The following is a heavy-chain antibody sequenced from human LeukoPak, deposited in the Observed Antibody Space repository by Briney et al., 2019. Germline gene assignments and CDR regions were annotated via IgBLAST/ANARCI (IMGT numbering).Heavy chain of an antibody. CDR1: GGSISSYY. V-gene: IGHV4-59*01. CDR2: IYYSGST. CDR3: ARVVRYFDWLLFDY. Sequence: SETLSLTCTVSGGSISSYYRSWIRQPPGKGLEWIGYIYYSGSTNYNPSLKSRVTISVDTSKNQFSLKLSSVTAADTAVYYCARVVRYFDWLLFDYWGQGTLVTVSS. D-gene: IGHD3-9*01. J-gene: IGHJ4*02.